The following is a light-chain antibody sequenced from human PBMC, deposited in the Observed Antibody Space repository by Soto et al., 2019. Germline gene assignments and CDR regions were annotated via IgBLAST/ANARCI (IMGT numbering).Light chain of an antibody. CDR2: AAS. CDR1: EGISGH. J-gene: IGKJ3*01. CDR3: QKYNSAPFL. Sequence: DIQVTQSPSSLSASVGDRVTITCRASEGISGHLAWYQQRPGTIPKLLISAASTLQSGVPSRFSGSGSGTGFTLTISSLQSEDVATYYCQKYNSAPFLFGPGTKVDIK. V-gene: IGKV1-27*01.